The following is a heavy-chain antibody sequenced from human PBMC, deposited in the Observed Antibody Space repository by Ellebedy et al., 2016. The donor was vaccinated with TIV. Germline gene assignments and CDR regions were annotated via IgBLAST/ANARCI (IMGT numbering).Heavy chain of an antibody. Sequence: MPLETLSLTCTVSGDSISGYYWSWIRQPPGKGLEWIGYIYSSGSGEYNPSLKSRVTMSVDTSKSQFSLRLNSVTAADTAVYYCTKTRGWLQPEFHYWGQGSLVTVSS. CDR3: TKTRGWLQPEFHY. J-gene: IGHJ4*02. CDR2: IYSSGSG. CDR1: GDSISGYY. V-gene: IGHV4-59*01. D-gene: IGHD5-24*01.